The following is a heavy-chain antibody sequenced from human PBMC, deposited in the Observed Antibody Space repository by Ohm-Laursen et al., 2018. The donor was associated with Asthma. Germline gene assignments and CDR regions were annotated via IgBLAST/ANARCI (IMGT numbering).Heavy chain of an antibody. CDR3: ARETATGSQNIHYYDLDV. D-gene: IGHD2-15*01. J-gene: IGHJ6*02. CDR2: IIGSGADT. CDR1: GFTFSSYA. Sequence: SLRLSCTASGFTFSSYAMSWVRQAPGKGLECVSAIIGSGADTYYADSVKGRFTISSDNSKNTLYLQMNTLRAEDTAVYYCARETATGSQNIHYYDLDVWGQGTTVIVSS. V-gene: IGHV3-23*01.